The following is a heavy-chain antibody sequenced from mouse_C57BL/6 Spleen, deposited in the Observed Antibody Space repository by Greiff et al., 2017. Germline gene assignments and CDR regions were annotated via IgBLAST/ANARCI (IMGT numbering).Heavy chain of an antibody. V-gene: IGHV5-6*01. Sequence: EVQLVESGGDLVKPGGSLKLSCAASGFTFSSYGMSWVRQTPDKRLEWVATISSGGSYTYYPDSVKGRFTISRDNAENTLYLQMSSLKSEDTAMYYCARQGDGYYAMDYWGQGTSVTVSS. CDR3: ARQGDGYYAMDY. J-gene: IGHJ4*01. CDR2: ISSGGSYT. D-gene: IGHD2-3*01. CDR1: GFTFSSYG.